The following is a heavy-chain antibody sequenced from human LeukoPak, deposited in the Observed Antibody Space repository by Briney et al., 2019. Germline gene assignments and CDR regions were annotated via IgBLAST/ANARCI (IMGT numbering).Heavy chain of an antibody. Sequence: PGGSLRLSCAASGFTFSSYGMSWVRQAPGKGLEWVSTIRSTDDDTHYADSVQGRFTISRDNSKNTLYLQMNSLRAEDTALYYCANLVTTSGGYWGQGTLVTVSS. V-gene: IGHV3-23*01. D-gene: IGHD3-16*01. CDR3: ANLVTTSGGY. J-gene: IGHJ4*02. CDR1: GFTFSSYG. CDR2: IRSTDDDT.